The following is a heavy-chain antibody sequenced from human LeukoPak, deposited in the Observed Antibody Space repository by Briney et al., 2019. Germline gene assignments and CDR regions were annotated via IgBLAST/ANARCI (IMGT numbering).Heavy chain of an antibody. CDR3: VREVEEDYYDGSGAEY. V-gene: IGHV3-33*01. D-gene: IGHD3-22*01. CDR2: ICYNGSSK. Sequence: PGRSLRLSCAASGLTFSNYEMHWVRQAPGKGLEWVSDICYNGSSKYYADSVKGRFTISRDNSKNSLYLQMNSLRAEDTAVYYFVREVEEDYYDGSGAEYWGQGNLVTVSS. J-gene: IGHJ4*02. CDR1: GLTFSNYE.